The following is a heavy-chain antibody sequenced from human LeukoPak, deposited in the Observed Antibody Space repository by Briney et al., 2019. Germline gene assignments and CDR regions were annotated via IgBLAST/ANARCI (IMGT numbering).Heavy chain of an antibody. CDR3: ARHGIECSSTNCYWATVRY. V-gene: IGHV4-38-2*01. CDR2: IYHSGST. J-gene: IGHJ1*01. CDR1: GYSISSGYY. Sequence: PSETLSLTCAVSGYSISSGYYWGWIRQPPGKGLELIGSIYHSGSTYYNPSLKSRVTISVDTSKNQFSLKLSSVTAVDTAVYYCARHGIECSSTNCYWATVRYWGPGTLVTVSS. D-gene: IGHD2-2*01.